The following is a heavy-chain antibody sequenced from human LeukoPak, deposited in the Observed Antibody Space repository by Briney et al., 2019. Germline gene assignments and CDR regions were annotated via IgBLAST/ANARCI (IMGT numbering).Heavy chain of an antibody. V-gene: IGHV1-2*02. CDR3: ARGDLAVAGTFPNDY. CDR1: GYTLTELS. CDR2: INPNSGGT. Sequence: GASVKVSCKVSGYTLTELSMHWVRQAPGQGLEWMGWINPNSGGTNYAQKFQGRVTMTWDTSISTAYMELSWLRSDDTAVYYCARGDLAVAGTFPNDYWGQGTLVTVSS. D-gene: IGHD6-19*01. J-gene: IGHJ4*02.